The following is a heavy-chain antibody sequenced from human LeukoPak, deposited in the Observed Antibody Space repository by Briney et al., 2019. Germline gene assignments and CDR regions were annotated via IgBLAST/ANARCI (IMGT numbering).Heavy chain of an antibody. CDR2: IYHSGST. CDR3: ARDSWSNNPPLNYFDY. CDR1: GYSISSGYY. Sequence: ASETLSLTCTVSGYSISSGYYWGWIRQPPGTGLEWIGSIYHSGSTYYNPSLKSRVTISVDTSKNQFSLKLSSVTAADTAVYYCARDSWSNNPPLNYFDYWGQGTLVTVSS. V-gene: IGHV4-38-2*02. J-gene: IGHJ4*02. D-gene: IGHD3-10*01.